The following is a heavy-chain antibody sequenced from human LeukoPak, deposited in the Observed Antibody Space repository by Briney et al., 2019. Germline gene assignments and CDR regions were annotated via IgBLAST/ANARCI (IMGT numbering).Heavy chain of an antibody. CDR2: INASGGST. Sequence: GASVKVSCKASGYTFTSYYMHWVRQAPGQGLEWMGIINASGGSTSYAQKFQGRVTMTRDTSTSTVYMELSSLRSEDTAVYYCARDTIFRNNYGDYKEVGYLDYWGQGTLVTVSS. V-gene: IGHV1-46*01. J-gene: IGHJ4*02. D-gene: IGHD4-17*01. CDR1: GYTFTSYY. CDR3: ARDTIFRNNYGDYKEVGYLDY.